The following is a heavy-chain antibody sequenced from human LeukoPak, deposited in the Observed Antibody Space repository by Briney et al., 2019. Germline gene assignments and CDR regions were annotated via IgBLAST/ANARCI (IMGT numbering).Heavy chain of an antibody. V-gene: IGHV1-2*02. D-gene: IGHD3-3*01. CDR2: INPNSGGT. CDR3: ARVSPYYDFWSGYYTESPYYMDV. Sequence: ASVKVSCKASGYTFIGYYMHWVRQAPGQGLEWMGWINPNSGGTNYVQKFQGRVPMNRDTSISTAYMELSRLRSDDTAVYYCARVSPYYDFWSGYYTESPYYMDVWGKGTTVTVSS. J-gene: IGHJ6*03. CDR1: GYTFIGYY.